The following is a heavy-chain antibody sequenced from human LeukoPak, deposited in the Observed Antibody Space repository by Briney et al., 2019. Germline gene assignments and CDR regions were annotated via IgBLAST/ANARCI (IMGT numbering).Heavy chain of an antibody. J-gene: IGHJ4*02. CDR1: GFTFGSYG. CDR2: IPYDRSET. D-gene: IGHD6-25*01. CDR3: EREGGYYFDH. Sequence: PGGSLRLSCAASGFTFGSYGMHWVRQAPGKGLEWVAFIPYDRSETYYADSVKGRFSISRDNSKNTVYLQMNSLRTEDRAVYYCEREGGYYFDHWGQGTLVTVSS. V-gene: IGHV3-30*03.